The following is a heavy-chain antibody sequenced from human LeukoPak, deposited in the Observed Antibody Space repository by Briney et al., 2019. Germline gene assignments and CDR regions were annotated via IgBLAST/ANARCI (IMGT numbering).Heavy chain of an antibody. CDR1: GFIVSSNY. D-gene: IGHD5-18*01. CDR2: IDSDGTT. CDR3: ARRERLGYSYGRGTLDI. Sequence: GGSLRLSCAASGFIVSSNYMSWVRQAPGKGLEWVSLIDSDGTTYYADSVKGRFTISRDISKNTLYLQMNTLRAEDTAVYYCARRERLGYSYGRGTLDIWGQGTKVTVSS. V-gene: IGHV3-66*01. J-gene: IGHJ3*02.